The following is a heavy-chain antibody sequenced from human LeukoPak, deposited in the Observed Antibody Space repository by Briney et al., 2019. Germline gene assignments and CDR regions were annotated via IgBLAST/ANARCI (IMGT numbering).Heavy chain of an antibody. CDR2: IRSSSSTI. D-gene: IGHD6-19*01. J-gene: IGHJ3*02. V-gene: IGHV3-48*04. CDR3: ARSRSGWYSITAGDAFDI. CDR1: GFTFSSYS. Sequence: GGSLRLSCAASGFTFSSYSMNWVRQAPGKGLEWVSYIRSSSSTIYYADSVKGRFTISRDNAKNSLYLQMNSLRAEDTAVYYCARSRSGWYSITAGDAFDIWGQGTMVTVSS.